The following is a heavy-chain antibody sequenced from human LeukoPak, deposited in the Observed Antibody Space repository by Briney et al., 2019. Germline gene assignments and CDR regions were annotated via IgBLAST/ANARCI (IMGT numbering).Heavy chain of an antibody. V-gene: IGHV4-39*07. J-gene: IGHJ4*02. CDR3: ARGSSGWYSIDY. CDR1: GGSISSSSYY. Sequence: PSETLSLTCTVSGGSISSSSYYWGWIRQPPGKGLEWIGSIYFTGSTYYNPSLNSRVTMSVDTSKNQFSLKLSSVTAADTAVYYCARGSSGWYSIDYWGQGTLVTVSS. CDR2: IYFTGST. D-gene: IGHD6-19*01.